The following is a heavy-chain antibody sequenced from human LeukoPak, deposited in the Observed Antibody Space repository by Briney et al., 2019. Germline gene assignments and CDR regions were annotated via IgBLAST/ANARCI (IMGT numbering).Heavy chain of an antibody. CDR3: ARAGILGYSYGSGYFDL. CDR1: GGSISSYY. V-gene: IGHV4-4*07. J-gene: IGHJ2*01. Sequence: SETLSLTCTVSGGSISSYYWIWIRQPAGKGLEWVGRIYTSGSTNYNPSLKSRVTMSVDTSKNQFSLKLSSVTAADTAVYYCARAGILGYSYGSGYFDLWGRGTLVTVSS. D-gene: IGHD5-18*01. CDR2: IYTSGST.